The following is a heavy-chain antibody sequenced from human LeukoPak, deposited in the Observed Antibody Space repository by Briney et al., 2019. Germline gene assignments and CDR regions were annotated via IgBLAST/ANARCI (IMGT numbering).Heavy chain of an antibody. CDR3: ARDRISSHYYDSSSDAFDI. CDR1: GFTFSSYS. D-gene: IGHD3-22*01. V-gene: IGHV3-21*01. CDR2: ISSSSSYI. J-gene: IGHJ3*02. Sequence: GGSLRLSCAASGFTFSSYSMNWVRQAPGKGLEWVSSISSSSSYIYYADSVKGRFTISRDNAKNSLYLQMNSLRAEDTAVYYCARDRISSHYYDSSSDAFDIWGQGTMVTVSS.